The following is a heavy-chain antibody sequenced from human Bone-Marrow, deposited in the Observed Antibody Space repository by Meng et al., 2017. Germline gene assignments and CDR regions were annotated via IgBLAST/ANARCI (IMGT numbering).Heavy chain of an antibody. V-gene: IGHV1-18*01. CDR3: ARDGRNSGSNTAIDY. J-gene: IGHJ4*02. CDR2: ISAYNGNT. CDR1: GYTCPSYG. D-gene: IGHD1-26*01. Sequence: VLSGCDVKNPGASVKVSCKASGYTCPSYGISWVRQAPGQALEWMGWISAYNGNTNYAQKLQGRVTMTTDTSTSTAYMELRSLRSDDTAVYYCARDGRNSGSNTAIDYWGQGTLVTVSS.